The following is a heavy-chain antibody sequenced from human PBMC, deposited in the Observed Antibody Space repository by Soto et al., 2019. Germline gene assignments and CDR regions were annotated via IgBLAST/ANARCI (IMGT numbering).Heavy chain of an antibody. J-gene: IGHJ4*02. D-gene: IGHD2-15*01. Sequence: GGSLRLSCAASGFSFNNYVMHWVRQAPGKGLEWVAVISFDGRSQYYADSVKGRFTISRDNSMNTLYLQMNSLRADDTAVYYCAKDWVRYCSGRTCYLFESWGQGTLVTGSS. CDR2: ISFDGRSQ. CDR1: GFSFNNYV. CDR3: AKDWVRYCSGRTCYLFES. V-gene: IGHV3-30*18.